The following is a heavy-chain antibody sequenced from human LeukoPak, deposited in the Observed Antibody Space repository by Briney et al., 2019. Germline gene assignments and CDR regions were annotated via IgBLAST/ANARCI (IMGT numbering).Heavy chain of an antibody. CDR1: GFTFSSYW. CDR3: ARDVAEMATRHVDY. CDR2: IKQDGSEK. V-gene: IGHV3-7*01. D-gene: IGHD5-24*01. Sequence: GGSLRLSCAASGFTFSSYWMSWVRQAPGKGLEWVANIKQDGSEKYYVDSVKGRFTISRDNSKNTLYLQMNSLRAEDTAVYYCARDVAEMATRHVDYWGQGTLVTVSS. J-gene: IGHJ4*02.